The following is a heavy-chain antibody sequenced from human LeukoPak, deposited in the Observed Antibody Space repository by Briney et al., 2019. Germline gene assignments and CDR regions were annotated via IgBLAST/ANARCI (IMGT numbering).Heavy chain of an antibody. CDR2: IGTAGDT. CDR1: GFTFSSYD. CDR3: ARGGYSYGSQFDY. V-gene: IGHV3-13*01. Sequence: PGGSLRLSCAASGFTFSSYDMHWVRQATGKGLEWVSAIGTAGDTYYPGSVKGRFTISRENAKNSLYLQMNSLRAGDTAVYYCARGGYSYGSQFDYWGQGTLVTASS. J-gene: IGHJ4*02. D-gene: IGHD5-18*01.